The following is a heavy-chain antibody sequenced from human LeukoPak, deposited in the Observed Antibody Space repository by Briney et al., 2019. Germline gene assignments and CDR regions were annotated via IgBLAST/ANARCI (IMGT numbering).Heavy chain of an antibody. J-gene: IGHJ4*02. CDR2: INHSGST. CDR3: ARVGDYYDSSGYHDY. D-gene: IGHD3-22*01. Sequence: SETLSLTCAVYGGSFSGYYWSWIRQPPGKGLEWXXXINHSGSTNYNPSLKSRVTISVDTSKNQFSLKLSSVTAADTAVYYCARVGDYYDSSGYHDYWGQGTLVTVSS. V-gene: IGHV4-34*01. CDR1: GGSFSGYY.